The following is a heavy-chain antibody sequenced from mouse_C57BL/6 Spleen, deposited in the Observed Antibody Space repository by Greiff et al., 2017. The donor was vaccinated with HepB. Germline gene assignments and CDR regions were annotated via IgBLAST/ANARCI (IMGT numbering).Heavy chain of an antibody. CDR1: GYTFTSYW. D-gene: IGHD3-3*01. CDR2: INPSNGGT. V-gene: IGHV1-53*01. CDR3: ARWRGTFYAMDY. Sequence: QVQLQQPGTELVKPGASVKLSCKASGYTFTSYWMHWVKQRPGQGLEWIGNINPSNGGTNYNEKFKSKATLTVDKSSSTAYTQLSSLTSEDSAVYYCARWRGTFYAMDYWGQGTSVTVSS. J-gene: IGHJ4*01.